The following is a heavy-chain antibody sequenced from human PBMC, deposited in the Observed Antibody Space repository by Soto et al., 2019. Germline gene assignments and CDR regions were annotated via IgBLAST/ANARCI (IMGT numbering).Heavy chain of an antibody. J-gene: IGHJ3*02. Sequence: SETLSLTCTVSGGSISSGGYYWSWIRQHPGKGLEWIGYIYYSGSTYYNPSLKSRVTISVETSKNQFSLKLSSVTAADTAVYYCARVKEGYYYDSSGYFSDAFDIWGQGTMVTVSS. V-gene: IGHV4-31*03. D-gene: IGHD3-22*01. CDR2: IYYSGST. CDR1: GGSISSGGYY. CDR3: ARVKEGYYYDSSGYFSDAFDI.